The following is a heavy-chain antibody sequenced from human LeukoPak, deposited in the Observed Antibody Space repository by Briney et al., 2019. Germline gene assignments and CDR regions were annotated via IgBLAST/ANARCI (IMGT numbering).Heavy chain of an antibody. CDR1: GFTFSSYG. D-gene: IGHD3-10*01. CDR3: AKDKDYSNLDY. Sequence: PGGSLRLSCAASGFTFSSYGMHWVRQAPGKGLEWVAVISYDGSNKYYADSVKGRFTISRDNSKNTLYLQMNSLRAEDTAVYYCAKDKDYSNLDYWGQGTLVTVSS. J-gene: IGHJ4*02. CDR2: ISYDGSNK. V-gene: IGHV3-30*18.